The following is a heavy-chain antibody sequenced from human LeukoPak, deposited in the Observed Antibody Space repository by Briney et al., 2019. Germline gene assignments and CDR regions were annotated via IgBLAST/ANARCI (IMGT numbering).Heavy chain of an antibody. Sequence: PSETLSLTCTVSGGSMSSGSYYWSWIRQLAGKGLEWIGRIYTSGSTNYNPSLKSRVTISVDTSKNQFSLKLNSVTAADTAVYYCARGSGSVSYSIGYFYYMDVWGKGTTVTISS. CDR3: ARGSGSVSYSIGYFYYMDV. D-gene: IGHD3-10*01. J-gene: IGHJ6*03. CDR1: GGSMSSGSYY. V-gene: IGHV4-61*02. CDR2: IYTSGST.